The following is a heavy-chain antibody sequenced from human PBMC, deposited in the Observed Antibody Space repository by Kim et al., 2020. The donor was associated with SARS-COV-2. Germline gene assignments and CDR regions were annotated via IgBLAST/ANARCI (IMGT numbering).Heavy chain of an antibody. D-gene: IGHD6-13*01. Sequence: SGGSTYYADSVKGRFTISRDNSKNTLYLQMNSLRAEDTAVYYCAKGKVADWGQGTLVTVSS. CDR2: SGGST. V-gene: IGHV3-23*01. CDR3: AKGKVAD. J-gene: IGHJ4*02.